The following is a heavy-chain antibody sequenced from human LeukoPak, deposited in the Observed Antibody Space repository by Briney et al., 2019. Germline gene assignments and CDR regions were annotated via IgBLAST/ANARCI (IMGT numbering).Heavy chain of an antibody. V-gene: IGHV1-69*05. D-gene: IGHD2-2*01. CDR3: AGSVAVRGDPFEH. CDR1: RGTFSSYA. CDR2: TIPSFGTA. Sequence: ASVKVSCKASRGTFSSYAISWVRQAPGQGLEGMGGTIPSFGTANYAQKSQPRVTSTTYESTSTAYRDLSIWRAEDTAGCYYAGSVAVRGDPFEHWGRGGMVGVSS. J-gene: IGHJ1*01.